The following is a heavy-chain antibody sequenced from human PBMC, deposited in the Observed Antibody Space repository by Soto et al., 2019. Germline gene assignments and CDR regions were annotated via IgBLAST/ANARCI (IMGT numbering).Heavy chain of an antibody. Sequence: PGGSLRLSCAASDFIFSETWMNWVRQAPGKGLEWVGRIRSKTAGGTTDYAVPVKGRFTISRDDSKNTLYLQMNSLKTEDTAVYYCTTGHRIVITFGKVIEGIAYWAQGTSVPVSS. J-gene: IGHJ4*02. CDR1: DFIFSETW. D-gene: IGHD3-16*01. CDR2: IRSKTAGGTT. CDR3: TTGHRIVITFGKVIEGIAY. V-gene: IGHV3-15*07.